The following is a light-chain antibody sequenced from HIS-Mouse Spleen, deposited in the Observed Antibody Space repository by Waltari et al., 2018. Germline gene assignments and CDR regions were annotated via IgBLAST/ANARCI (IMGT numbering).Light chain of an antibody. CDR2: EGS. Sequence: QSALTQPASVSGSPGQSITIPCTGTSSEVGSYNLVPWYQQHPGKAPKLRIYEGSKRPSGVSNRFSGSKSGNTASLTISGLQAEDEADYYCCSYAGSSTWVFGGGTKLTVL. CDR3: CSYAGSSTWV. CDR1: SSEVGSYNL. V-gene: IGLV2-23*01. J-gene: IGLJ3*02.